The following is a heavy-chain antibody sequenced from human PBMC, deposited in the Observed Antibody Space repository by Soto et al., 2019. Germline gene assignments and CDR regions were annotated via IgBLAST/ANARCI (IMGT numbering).Heavy chain of an antibody. CDR1: GFSLSTSGVG. CDR3: ARDDSSGYYHDAFDN. CDR2: IYWNDDK. J-gene: IGHJ3*02. V-gene: IGHV2-5*01. D-gene: IGHD3-22*01. Sequence: QITLKESGPTLVKPTQTLTLTCTFSGFSLSTSGVGVGWIRQPPGKALEWLALIYWNDDKRYSPSLKSRLTITKDTSKNQVVLTMTNMDPVDTATYYCARDDSSGYYHDAFDNWGQGTMVTVSS.